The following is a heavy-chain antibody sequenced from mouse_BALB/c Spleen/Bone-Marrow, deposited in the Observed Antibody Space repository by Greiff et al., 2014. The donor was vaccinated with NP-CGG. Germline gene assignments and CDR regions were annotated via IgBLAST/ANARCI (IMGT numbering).Heavy chain of an antibody. D-gene: IGHD1-1*01. Sequence: EVQLQQSGAELVKPGASVKLSCTASGFNIKDTYVHWVKQRPEQGLEWIGRIDPANGNTKYDPKFQGKATITADTSSNTAYLQLSSLTSEDTAVYYCANYYYGRSLFAYWGQGTLVTVSA. J-gene: IGHJ3*01. V-gene: IGHV14-3*02. CDR1: GFNIKDTY. CDR2: IDPANGNT. CDR3: ANYYYGRSLFAY.